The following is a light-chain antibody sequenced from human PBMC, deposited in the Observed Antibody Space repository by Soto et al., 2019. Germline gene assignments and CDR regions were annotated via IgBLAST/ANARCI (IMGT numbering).Light chain of an antibody. CDR1: SSDVGSYDL. J-gene: IGLJ3*02. Sequence: QSALTQPASVSGSPGQSITISCTGTSSDVGSYDLVSWYQHHSGKAPKIIIYEVNKRPSGISDRFSGSKSGNTASLTISGLQPEDEGDYYCSAYTARSTLVFGGGTKLTVL. CDR2: EVN. V-gene: IGLV2-14*02. CDR3: SAYTARSTLV.